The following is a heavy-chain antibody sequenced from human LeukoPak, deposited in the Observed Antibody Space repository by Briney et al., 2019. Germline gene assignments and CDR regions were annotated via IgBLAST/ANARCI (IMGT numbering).Heavy chain of an antibody. D-gene: IGHD4-11*01. CDR1: GYSITSGYY. Sequence: KPSETLSLTCSVSGYSITSGYYWGWIRQPPGKGLEWIGSFYRSGDTYYSPSLKSRVTISVDTSKNQFSLELRSVTAADTAVYYCARGISSKYPGASWGQGILVTVSS. V-gene: IGHV4-38-2*02. CDR2: FYRSGDT. J-gene: IGHJ5*02. CDR3: ARGISSKYPGAS.